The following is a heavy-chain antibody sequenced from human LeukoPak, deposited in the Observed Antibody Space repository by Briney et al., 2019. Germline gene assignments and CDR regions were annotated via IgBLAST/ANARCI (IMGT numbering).Heavy chain of an antibody. D-gene: IGHD1-14*01. CDR3: ARGPRNDP. J-gene: IGHJ5*02. Sequence: ASVKVSCRTSGYPFTTYEINWVRQAAGQGLEWMGWVHPNTGNTAYAQRFQGRVTMTRDTSISTAYMELSSLTSNDTAVYFCARGPRNDPWGQGTLVTVSS. CDR2: VHPNTGNT. V-gene: IGHV1-8*01. CDR1: GYPFTTYE.